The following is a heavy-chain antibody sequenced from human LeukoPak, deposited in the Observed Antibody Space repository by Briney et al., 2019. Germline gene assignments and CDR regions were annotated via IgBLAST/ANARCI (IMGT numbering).Heavy chain of an antibody. CDR1: GLTFYDYA. CDR3: AAGAGVTRY. Sequence: GGSLRLSCAASGLTFYDYAMHWVRQAPGKGLEWVSGITWNSGSIAYADSVKGRFTISRDNAKNSLYLQVNSLRSEDTALYYCAAGAGVTRYWGQGTLVTVSS. D-gene: IGHD4-23*01. V-gene: IGHV3-9*01. CDR2: ITWNSGSI. J-gene: IGHJ4*02.